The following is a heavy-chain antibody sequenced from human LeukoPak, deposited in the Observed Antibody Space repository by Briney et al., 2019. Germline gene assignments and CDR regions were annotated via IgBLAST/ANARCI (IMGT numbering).Heavy chain of an antibody. D-gene: IGHD2-15*01. Sequence: SETLSLTCAVYAVSFSGYYWSWIRQPPGKGLEWIGEINHSGSTKYNPSLKSRVTLSVDTSKNQLSLSLRSVTAADTALYFCARHVLSCRGRSCYPNWFDSWGQGILVTVSS. J-gene: IGHJ5*01. V-gene: IGHV4-34*01. CDR2: INHSGST. CDR1: AVSFSGYY. CDR3: ARHVLSCRGRSCYPNWFDS.